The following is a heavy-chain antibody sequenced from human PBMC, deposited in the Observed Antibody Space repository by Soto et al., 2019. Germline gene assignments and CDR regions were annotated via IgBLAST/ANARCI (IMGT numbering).Heavy chain of an antibody. D-gene: IGHD4-17*01. CDR1: GGSISSYY. CDR2: IYYSGST. Sequence: SETLSLTCTVSGGSISSYYWSWIRQPPGKGLEWIGYIYYSGSTNYNPSLKSRVTISVDTSKNQFSLKLSSVTAADTAVYYCARQRVTTVTNYFDYWGQGTLVTVPQ. J-gene: IGHJ4*02. V-gene: IGHV4-59*08. CDR3: ARQRVTTVTNYFDY.